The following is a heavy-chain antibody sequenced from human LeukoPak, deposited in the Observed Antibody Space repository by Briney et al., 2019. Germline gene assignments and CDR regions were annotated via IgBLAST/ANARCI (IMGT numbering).Heavy chain of an antibody. V-gene: IGHV4-39*01. Sequence: SETLSLTCTVSGGPISSSSYYWGGIRQPPGKGLEWIGSIYDSGSTYYNPSLKSRVTISVDTSKNQFSLKLSSVTAADTAVYYCARHEVVIMDIVVVPAARPYNWFDPWGQGTLVTVSS. CDR1: GGPISSSSYY. CDR3: ARHEVVIMDIVVVPAARPYNWFDP. D-gene: IGHD2-2*03. CDR2: IYDSGST. J-gene: IGHJ5*02.